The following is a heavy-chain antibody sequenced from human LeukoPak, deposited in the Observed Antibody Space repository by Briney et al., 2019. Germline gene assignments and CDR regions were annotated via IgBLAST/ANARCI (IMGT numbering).Heavy chain of an antibody. CDR3: AKDISSNSWYRMDAFDI. V-gene: IGHV3-23*01. CDR2: ISASGSST. Sequence: GGSLRLSCAASGFTFDNYVMTWVRQAPGKGLQWVSGISASGSSTYYADSVKGRFTISRDNSKNTLYLQMNSLRAEDTAVYYCAKDISSNSWYRMDAFDIWGQGTMVTDSS. CDR1: GFTFDNYV. J-gene: IGHJ3*02. D-gene: IGHD6-13*01.